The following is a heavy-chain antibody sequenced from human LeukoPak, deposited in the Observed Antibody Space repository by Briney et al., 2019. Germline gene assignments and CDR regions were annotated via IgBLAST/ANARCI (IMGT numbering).Heavy chain of an antibody. CDR3: VRDWDHFDFDS. D-gene: IGHD1-26*01. Sequence: PGRSLRLSCAASGFTFDDYAMHWVRQAPGKGLEWVSGISWNSGSIGYADSVKGRFTISRDNAKNTLYLQMKSLRVEDTALYYCVRDWDHFDFDSWGQGTLVTVSS. J-gene: IGHJ5*01. V-gene: IGHV3-9*01. CDR2: ISWNSGSI. CDR1: GFTFDDYA.